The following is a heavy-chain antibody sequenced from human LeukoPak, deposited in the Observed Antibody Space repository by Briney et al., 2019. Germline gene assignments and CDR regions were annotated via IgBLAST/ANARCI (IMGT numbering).Heavy chain of an antibody. D-gene: IGHD6-19*01. V-gene: IGHV3-74*01. CDR1: GFTFSSYW. Sequence: GGSLRLSCAASGFTFSSYWMHWVRQAPGKGLVWVSRINSDGSSSTYTDSVKGRFTISRDNAKNTLYLQMNSLRAEDTAVYYCVRDSGYSRGWYDDHYYYGMDVWGQGTTVTVSS. CDR3: VRDSGYSRGWYDDHYYYGMDV. J-gene: IGHJ6*02. CDR2: INSDGSSS.